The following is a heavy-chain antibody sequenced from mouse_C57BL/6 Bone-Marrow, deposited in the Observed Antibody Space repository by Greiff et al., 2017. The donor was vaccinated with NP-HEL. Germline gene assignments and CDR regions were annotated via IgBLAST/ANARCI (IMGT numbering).Heavy chain of an antibody. Sequence: QVQLKESGPGLVQPSQSLSITCTVSGFSLTSYGVHWVRQSPGKGLEWLGVIWSGGSTDYNAAFISRLSISKDNSKIQVFFKMNSLQADDTAIYYCARGPTSYYSNYYAMDYWGQGTSVTVSS. CDR3: ARGPTSYYSNYYAMDY. J-gene: IGHJ4*01. V-gene: IGHV2-2*01. D-gene: IGHD2-5*01. CDR2: IWSGGST. CDR1: GFSLTSYG.